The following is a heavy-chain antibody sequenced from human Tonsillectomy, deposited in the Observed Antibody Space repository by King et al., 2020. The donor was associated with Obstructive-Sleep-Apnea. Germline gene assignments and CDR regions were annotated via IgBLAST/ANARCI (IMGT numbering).Heavy chain of an antibody. V-gene: IGHV3-21*04. D-gene: IGHD2-15*01. J-gene: IGHJ4*02. CDR3: AKDDSGGAYNDY. CDR1: GFRFSSYS. Sequence: VQLVESGGGLVKPGGSLRLSCAASGFRFSSYSMNWVRQAPGKGLEWVSSISISSLYIYYADSVKGRFTISRDNSKNTLSLRVNSLRAEDTAIYYCAKDDSGGAYNDYWGQGTLVTVSS. CDR2: ISISSLYI.